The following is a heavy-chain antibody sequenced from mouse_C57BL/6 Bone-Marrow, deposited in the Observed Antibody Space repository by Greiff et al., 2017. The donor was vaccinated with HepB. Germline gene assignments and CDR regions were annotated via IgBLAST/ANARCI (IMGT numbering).Heavy chain of an antibody. CDR1: GYTFTDYY. D-gene: IGHD2-1*01. CDR3: ARSPPYGKGDY. Sequence: VQLQQSGPELVKPGASVKISCKASGYTFTDYYMNWVKQSHGKSLEWIGDINPNNGGTSYNQKFKGKATLTVDKSSSTAYMELRSLTSEDSAVYYCARSPPYGKGDYWGQGTTLTVSS. CDR2: INPNNGGT. J-gene: IGHJ2*01. V-gene: IGHV1-26*01.